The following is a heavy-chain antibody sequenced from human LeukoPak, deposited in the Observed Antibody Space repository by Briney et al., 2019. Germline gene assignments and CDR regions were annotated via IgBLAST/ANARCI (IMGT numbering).Heavy chain of an antibody. D-gene: IGHD3-3*01. Sequence: ASVKVSCKASGYSFINYYMHWVRQAPGQGLEWMGIINPSAGSTSYAQKFQGRVTMTRDTSTSTVYMELSSLRSEDTAVYYCARGGYDFSSGYYPSRWGQGTLVTVSS. J-gene: IGHJ4*02. CDR2: INPSAGST. CDR3: ARGGYDFSSGYYPSR. CDR1: GYSFINYY. V-gene: IGHV1-46*01.